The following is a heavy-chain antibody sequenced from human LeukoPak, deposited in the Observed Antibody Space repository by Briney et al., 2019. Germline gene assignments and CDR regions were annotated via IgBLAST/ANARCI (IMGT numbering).Heavy chain of an antibody. V-gene: IGHV3-30-3*01. CDR3: AKVAVVVVITDAFDI. J-gene: IGHJ3*02. Sequence: GGSLRLSCAASGFTFSSYAMRWVRQAPGKGLEWVAVISYDGSNKYYADSVKGRFTISRDNSKNTLYLQMNSLRAEDTAVYYCAKVAVVVVITDAFDIWGQGTMVTVSS. D-gene: IGHD3-22*01. CDR1: GFTFSSYA. CDR2: ISYDGSNK.